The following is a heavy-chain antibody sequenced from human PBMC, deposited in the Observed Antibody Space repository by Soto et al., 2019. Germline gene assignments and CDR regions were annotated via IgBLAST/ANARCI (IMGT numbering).Heavy chain of an antibody. J-gene: IGHJ3*02. CDR1: GFTFSSYA. V-gene: IGHV3-21*01. CDR2: ISSSGSYI. Sequence: GGSLRLSCAASGFTFSSYAMHWVRQAPGKGLEWVPSISSSGSYIYYADSVKGRFTISRDNAKNSLYLQMNSLRAEDTAVYYCARTHYDFWSGSDKNAFDIWGQGTMVTVSS. D-gene: IGHD3-3*01. CDR3: ARTHYDFWSGSDKNAFDI.